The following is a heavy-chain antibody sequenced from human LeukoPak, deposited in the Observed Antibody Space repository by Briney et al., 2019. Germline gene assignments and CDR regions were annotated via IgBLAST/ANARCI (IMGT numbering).Heavy chain of an antibody. D-gene: IGHD3/OR15-3a*01. CDR3: ARTDIGDWGYFDY. CDR2: ISSSGSTI. Sequence: GGSLRLSCAASGFTFSSYEMNWVRQAPGKGLEWVSYISSSGSTIYYADSVKGRFTISRDNAKNSLYLQKNSLRAEDTAVYYCARTDIGDWGYFDYWGQGTLVTVSS. V-gene: IGHV3-48*03. J-gene: IGHJ4*02. CDR1: GFTFSSYE.